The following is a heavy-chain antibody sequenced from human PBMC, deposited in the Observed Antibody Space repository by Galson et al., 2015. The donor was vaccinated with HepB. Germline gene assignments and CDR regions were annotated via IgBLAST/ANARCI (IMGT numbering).Heavy chain of an antibody. D-gene: IGHD2-2*01. Sequence: SVKVSCKASGVTFTSYAISWVRQAPGQGLEWMGGIIPIFGTANYAQKFQGRVTITADESTSTAYMELSSLRSEDTAVYYCAARLGYCSSTSCSNWFDPWGQGTLVTVSS. CDR3: AARLGYCSSTSCSNWFDP. CDR2: IIPIFGTA. CDR1: GVTFTSYA. V-gene: IGHV1-69*13. J-gene: IGHJ5*02.